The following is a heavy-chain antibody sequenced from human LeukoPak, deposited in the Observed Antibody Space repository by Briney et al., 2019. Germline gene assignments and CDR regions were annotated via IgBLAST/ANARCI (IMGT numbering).Heavy chain of an antibody. D-gene: IGHD3-10*01. Sequence: ASVKVSCKASGYTFTSYYMHWVRQAPGQGLEWMGIINPSGGSTSYAQKFQGRVTMTRDTSTSTVYMELSSLRSEDTAVYYCAATFSSIIGWFDPWGQGTLVTVSS. CDR2: INPSGGST. CDR1: GYTFTSYY. CDR3: AATFSSIIGWFDP. V-gene: IGHV1-46*01. J-gene: IGHJ5*02.